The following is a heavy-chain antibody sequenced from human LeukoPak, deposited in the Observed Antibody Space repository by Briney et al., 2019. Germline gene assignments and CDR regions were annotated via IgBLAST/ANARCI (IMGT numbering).Heavy chain of an antibody. CDR3: ARAPPAMRSYMHFGSPFDY. Sequence: ASVKVSCKASGGTFISYAISWVRQAPGQGLEWMGGIIPIFGTANYAQKFQGRVTITADESTSTAYMELSSLRSEDTAVYYCARAPPAMRSYMHFGSPFDYWGQGTLVTVSS. D-gene: IGHD1-26*01. J-gene: IGHJ4*02. CDR2: IIPIFGTA. CDR1: GGTFISYA. V-gene: IGHV1-69*13.